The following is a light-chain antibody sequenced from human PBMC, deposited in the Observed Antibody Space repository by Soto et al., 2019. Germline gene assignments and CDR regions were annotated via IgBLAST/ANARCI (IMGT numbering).Light chain of an antibody. Sequence: EIVMTQSPATLSVSPGERATLSCRASQSVSSNLAWYQQKPGQAPRLLVYGASTRATGIPARFSGSGSGTQFTLTISSLQSEDFAVYCCQQHNNWPLTFGGGTKVDIK. CDR2: GAS. CDR3: QQHNNWPLT. V-gene: IGKV3-15*01. J-gene: IGKJ4*01. CDR1: QSVSSN.